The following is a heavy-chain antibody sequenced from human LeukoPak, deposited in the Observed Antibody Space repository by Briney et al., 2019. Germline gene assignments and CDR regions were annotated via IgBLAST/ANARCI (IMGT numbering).Heavy chain of an antibody. CDR1: GYNFVGYR. CDR3: ARNRAVAGTSGDYYFYGLDV. J-gene: IGHJ6*02. V-gene: IGHV5-51*01. CDR2: IYPGDSDT. D-gene: IGHD6-19*01. Sequence: GESLKISCKGSGYNFVGYRIAWVRQMPGEGLEWMGVIYPGDSDTRYSPSFQGQVTISADESISTAYLQWSRLRASDTAMYYCARNRAVAGTSGDYYFYGLDVWGQGTTVTVSS.